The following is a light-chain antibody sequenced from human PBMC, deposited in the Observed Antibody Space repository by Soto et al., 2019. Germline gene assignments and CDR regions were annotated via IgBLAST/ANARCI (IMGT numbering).Light chain of an antibody. CDR1: RSDVGGYNY. CDR3: ISYPSTSTPVV. CDR2: EVS. J-gene: IGLJ2*01. V-gene: IGLV2-14*01. Sequence: QSAMTQPASVSGSPGQSITISCTGTRSDVGGYNYVSWYQQHPGKAPKLMIYEVSNRPSGVSNRFSGSKSGNTASLTISGIQAEDQADDYCISYPSTSTPVVFCGGTKETVL.